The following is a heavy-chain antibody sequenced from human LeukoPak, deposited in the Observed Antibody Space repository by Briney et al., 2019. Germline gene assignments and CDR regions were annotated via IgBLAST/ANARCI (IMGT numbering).Heavy chain of an antibody. D-gene: IGHD1-26*01. Sequence: EPSETLSLTCTVSGGSISSYYWSWIRQPPGKGLEWIGSIYHSGSTYYNPSLKSRVTISVDTSKNQFSLKLSSVTAADTAVYYCARTIVGATFTFDYWGQGTLVTVSS. CDR2: IYHSGST. J-gene: IGHJ4*02. CDR1: GGSISSYY. V-gene: IGHV4-59*08. CDR3: ARTIVGATFTFDY.